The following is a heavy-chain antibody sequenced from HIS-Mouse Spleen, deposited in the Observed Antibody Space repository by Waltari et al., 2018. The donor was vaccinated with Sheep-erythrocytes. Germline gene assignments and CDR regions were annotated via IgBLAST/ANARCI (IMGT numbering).Heavy chain of an antibody. CDR1: GFTFSSYW. V-gene: IGHV3-74*01. CDR3: ARAISSADAFDI. D-gene: IGHD3-16*02. Sequence: EVQLVESGGGLVQPGGSLRLSCAASGFTFSSYWMHWVRQAPGKGLVGVSRMNSAGSSKSSAASVKGRFTISRDNAKNTLYLQMNSLRAEDTAVYYCARAISSADAFDIWGQGTMVTVSS. J-gene: IGHJ3*02. CDR2: MNSAGSSK.